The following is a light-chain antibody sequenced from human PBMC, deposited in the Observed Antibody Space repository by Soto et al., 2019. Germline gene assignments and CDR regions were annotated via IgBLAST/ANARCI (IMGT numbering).Light chain of an antibody. V-gene: IGKV3-20*01. CDR3: QQYASSP. CDR2: GAS. CDR1: QSVSSSY. J-gene: IGKJ1*01. Sequence: EIVLTQSPGTLSLSPGERATLSCRASQSVSSSYLAWYQQKPGQAPRLLIYGASSRATGIPGRFSGSGSGTDFTLTISRLEPEDFAVYYCQQYASSPLGQGTKVEIK.